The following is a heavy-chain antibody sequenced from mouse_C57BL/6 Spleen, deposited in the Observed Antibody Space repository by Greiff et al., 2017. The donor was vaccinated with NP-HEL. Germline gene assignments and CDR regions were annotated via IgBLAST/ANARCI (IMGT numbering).Heavy chain of an antibody. CDR2: INPYNGGT. CDR1: GYTFTDYY. D-gene: IGHD1-1*01. V-gene: IGHV1-19*01. CDR3: ARKTTDWYFDV. Sequence: EVHVKQSGPVLVKPGASVKMSCKASGYTFTDYYMNWVKQSHGKSLEWIGVINPYNGGTSYNQKFKGKATLTVDKSSSTAYRELNSLTSEDSAVYYCARKTTDWYFDVWGTGTTVTVSS. J-gene: IGHJ1*03.